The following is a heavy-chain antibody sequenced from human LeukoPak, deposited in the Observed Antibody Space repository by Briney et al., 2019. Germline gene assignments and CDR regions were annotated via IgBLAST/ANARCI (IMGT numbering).Heavy chain of an antibody. Sequence: PSETLSLTCTVSGGAITSDYWSWIRQSPEIGLEWIGYVFHTGVTNYNPSLRGRVIISLAASKTQFSLTLTSVTAADTALYYCARHIVGGNFDSWGPGKFVTVSS. CDR3: ARHIVGGNFDS. V-gene: IGHV4-59*08. CDR1: GGAITSDY. CDR2: VFHTGVT. J-gene: IGHJ4*02. D-gene: IGHD1-26*01.